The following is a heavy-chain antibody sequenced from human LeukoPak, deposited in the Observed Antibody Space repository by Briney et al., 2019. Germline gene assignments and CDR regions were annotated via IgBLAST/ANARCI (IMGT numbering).Heavy chain of an antibody. CDR3: ARGRQYYYDSSGYWRVYSNFDY. D-gene: IGHD3-22*01. CDR1: EFSVGSNY. V-gene: IGHV4-34*01. Sequence: GSLRLSCAASEFSVGSNYMTWVRQPPGKGLEWIGEINHSGSTNYNPSLKSRVTISVDTSKNQFSLKLSSVTAADTAVYYCARGRQYYYDSSGYWRVYSNFDYWGQGTLVTVSS. CDR2: INHSGST. J-gene: IGHJ4*02.